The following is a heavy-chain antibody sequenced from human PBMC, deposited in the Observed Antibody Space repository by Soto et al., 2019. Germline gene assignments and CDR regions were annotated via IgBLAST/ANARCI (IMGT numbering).Heavy chain of an antibody. CDR3: AKGTRSSGWPVQYYYYYYMDV. CDR1: GYTFTSYA. CDR2: INAGNGNT. Sequence: GASVKVSCKASGYTFTSYAMHWVRQAPGQRLEWMGWINAGNGNTKYSQKFQGRVTITRDTSASTAYMELSSLRSEDTAVYYCAKGTRSSGWPVQYYYYYYMDVWGKGTTVTVSS. V-gene: IGHV1-3*01. D-gene: IGHD6-19*01. J-gene: IGHJ6*03.